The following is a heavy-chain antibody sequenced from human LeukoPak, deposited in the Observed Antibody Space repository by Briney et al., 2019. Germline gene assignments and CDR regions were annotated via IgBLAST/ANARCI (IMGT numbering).Heavy chain of an antibody. V-gene: IGHV3-30-3*01. CDR1: GFTFSSYA. CDR3: ASNSRIVGATTSDAFDI. Sequence: GGSLRLSCAASGFTFSSYAMHWVRQAPGKGLEWVAVISYDGSNKYYADSVKGRFTISRDNSKNTLYLQMNSLRAEDTAVYYCASNSRIVGATTSDAFDIWGQGTMVTVSS. CDR2: ISYDGSNK. J-gene: IGHJ3*02. D-gene: IGHD1-26*01.